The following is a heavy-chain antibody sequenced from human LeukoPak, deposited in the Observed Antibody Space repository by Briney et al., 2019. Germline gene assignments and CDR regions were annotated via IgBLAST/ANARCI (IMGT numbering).Heavy chain of an antibody. Sequence: GGSLRLSCAASGFTFSSYSMNWVRQAPGKGLEWVSSISSSSSYIYYADSVKGRFTISRDNAKNSLYMQMNSLRAEDTAVYYCARALWSGPVYYGMDVWGQGTTVTVSS. CDR1: GFTFSSYS. D-gene: IGHD3-10*01. J-gene: IGHJ6*02. V-gene: IGHV3-21*01. CDR3: ARALWSGPVYYGMDV. CDR2: ISSSSSYI.